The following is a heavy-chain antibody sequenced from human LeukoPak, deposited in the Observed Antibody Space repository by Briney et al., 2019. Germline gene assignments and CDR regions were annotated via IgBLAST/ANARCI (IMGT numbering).Heavy chain of an antibody. D-gene: IGHD3-9*01. CDR3: ALRYFDRDY. J-gene: IGHJ4*02. CDR2: IYYSGST. Sequence: SETLSLTCTVSGGSISSYYWSWIRQTPGKGLEWIGDIYYSGSTNYNPSLKSRVTISVDTSKNQFSLKLSSVTAADTAVYYCALRYFDRDYWGQGTLVTVSS. V-gene: IGHV4-59*08. CDR1: GGSISSYY.